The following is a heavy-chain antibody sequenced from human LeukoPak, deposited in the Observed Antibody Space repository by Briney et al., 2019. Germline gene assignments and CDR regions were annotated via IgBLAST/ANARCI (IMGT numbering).Heavy chain of an antibody. CDR1: GFTFTAHA. Sequence: GGSLRLSCAASGFTFTAHAMHWVRQAPGKGLEYVSTISTNGDTTYYADSVKGRLTISRDNSKNTLYLQMGSLRAEDMAVYYCARGRGVSSYDAMDVWGRGTTVTVSS. D-gene: IGHD2-15*01. CDR3: ARGRGVSSYDAMDV. V-gene: IGHV3-64*02. J-gene: IGHJ6*02. CDR2: ISTNGDTT.